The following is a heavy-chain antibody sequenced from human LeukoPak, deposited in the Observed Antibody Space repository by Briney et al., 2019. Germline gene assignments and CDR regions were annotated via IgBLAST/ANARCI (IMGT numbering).Heavy chain of an antibody. J-gene: IGHJ4*02. CDR3: PRQSYASGWNPFDY. V-gene: IGHV3-23*01. CDR2: ISGGGVTT. D-gene: IGHD6-19*01. Sequence: GGSLRLSCAASGFTFSNYAMSWVRQAPGKGLEWVSTISGGGVTTYYADSAKGRFTISRDNSKNTMLLQMNSLRADDTAVYYCPRQSYASGWNPFDYWGQGILVTVSS. CDR1: GFTFSNYA.